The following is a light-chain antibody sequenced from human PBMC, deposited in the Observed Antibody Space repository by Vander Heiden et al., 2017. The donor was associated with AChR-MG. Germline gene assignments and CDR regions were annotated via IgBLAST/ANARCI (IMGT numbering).Light chain of an antibody. CDR1: NSGSNN. Sequence: SHALTHPLSVSVALGQTARITCGGNNSGSNNVHWYQQKPGQALVLVIYRDSNRASAVPYRFSCSNSGTTATLTIRRAQAGDDAYYYCQVWDSSTVVFGGGTKLTVL. CDR3: QVWDSSTVV. V-gene: IGLV3-9*01. J-gene: IGLJ2*01. CDR2: RDS.